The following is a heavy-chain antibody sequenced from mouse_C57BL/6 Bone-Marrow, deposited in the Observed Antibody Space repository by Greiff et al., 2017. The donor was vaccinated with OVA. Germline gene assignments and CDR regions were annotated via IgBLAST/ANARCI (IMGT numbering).Heavy chain of an antibody. CDR1: GYTFTSYT. V-gene: IGHV1-4*01. CDR2: INPSSGYT. D-gene: IGHD2-1*01. CDR3: ATPSYGKGAMDY. J-gene: IGHJ4*01. Sequence: QVQLKQSGAELARPGASVKMSCKASGYTFTSYTMHWVKQRPGQGLEWIGYINPSSGYTKYNQKFKDKATLTADKSSSTAYMQLSSLTSEDSAVYYCATPSYGKGAMDYWGQGTSVTVSS.